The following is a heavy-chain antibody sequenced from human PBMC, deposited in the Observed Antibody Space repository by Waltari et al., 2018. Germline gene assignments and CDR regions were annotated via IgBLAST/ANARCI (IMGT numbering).Heavy chain of an antibody. D-gene: IGHD5-18*01. CDR2: IRTYDGNT. V-gene: IGHV1-18*01. CDR3: AREKDTALEAGAFDI. J-gene: IGHJ3*02. Sequence: QGQLVQSGGEVKRPGASVKISCKASGYRFISYGISWVRQAPGQGLEWMGWIRTYDGNTKNVQKFQGRSTMTTDTSTQTTYMEIRSLRSDDTAIYFCAREKDTALEAGAFDIWGQGTRVTVSS. CDR1: GYRFISYG.